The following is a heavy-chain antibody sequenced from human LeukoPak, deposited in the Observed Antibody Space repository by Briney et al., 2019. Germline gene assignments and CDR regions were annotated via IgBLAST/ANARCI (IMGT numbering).Heavy chain of an antibody. CDR3: ATLGDILGAFDI. J-gene: IGHJ3*02. D-gene: IGHD1-26*01. V-gene: IGHV1-24*01. Sequence: ASVTVSCKVSGYTLTELSMHWVRQAPGKGLEWMGGFDPEDGETIYAQKFQGRVTMTEDTSTDTAYMELSSLRSEDTAVYYCATLGDILGAFDIWGQGTMVTVSS. CDR2: FDPEDGET. CDR1: GYTLTELS.